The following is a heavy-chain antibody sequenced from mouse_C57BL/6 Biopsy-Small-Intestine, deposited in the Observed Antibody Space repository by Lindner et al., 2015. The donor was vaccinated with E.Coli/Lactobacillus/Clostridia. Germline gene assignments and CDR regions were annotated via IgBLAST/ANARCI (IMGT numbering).Heavy chain of an antibody. J-gene: IGHJ4*01. CDR3: ARFAMDY. CDR1: GYAFSSSW. V-gene: IGHV1-82*01. Sequence: VQLQESGPELAKPGASVKISCKASGYAFSSSWMNWVKQRPGKGLEWIGRIYPGDGDTNYNGKFKGKATLTADKSSSTAYMQLSSLTSEDSAVYFCARFAMDYWGQGTSVTVSS. CDR2: IYPGDGDT.